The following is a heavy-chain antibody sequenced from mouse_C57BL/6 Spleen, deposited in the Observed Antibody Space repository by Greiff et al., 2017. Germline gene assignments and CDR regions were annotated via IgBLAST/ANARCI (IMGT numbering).Heavy chain of an antibody. CDR1: GYAFTNYL. CDR2: INPGSGGT. CDR3: ARSHGSSYFAY. J-gene: IGHJ3*01. D-gene: IGHD1-1*01. V-gene: IGHV1-54*01. Sequence: QVQQQQSGAELVRPGTSVKVSCKASGYAFTNYLIEWVKQRPGQGLEWIGVINPGSGGTNYNEKFKGKATLTADKSSSTAYMQLSSLTSEDSAVYFCARSHGSSYFAYWGQGTLVTVSA.